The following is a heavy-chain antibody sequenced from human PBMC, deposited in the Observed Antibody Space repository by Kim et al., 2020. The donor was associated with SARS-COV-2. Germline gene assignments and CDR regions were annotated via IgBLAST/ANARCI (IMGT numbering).Heavy chain of an antibody. J-gene: IGHJ6*02. CDR3: TNFWSGYTKDYYYGMDV. CDR1: GFTFGDYA. V-gene: IGHV3-49*04. CDR2: IRSKAYGGTT. Sequence: GGSLRLSCTASGFTFGDYAMSWVRQAPGKGLEWVGFIRSKAYGGTTEYAASVKGRFTISRDDSKSIAYLQMNSLKTEDTAVYYCTNFWSGYTKDYYYGMDVWGQGTTVTVSS. D-gene: IGHD3-3*01.